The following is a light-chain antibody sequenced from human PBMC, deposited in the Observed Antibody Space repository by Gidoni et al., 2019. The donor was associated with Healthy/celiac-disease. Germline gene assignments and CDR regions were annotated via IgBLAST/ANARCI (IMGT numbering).Light chain of an antibody. CDR2: AAS. V-gene: IGKV1-39*01. J-gene: IGKJ4*01. CDR3: QQSYSTPLT. CDR1: KSISSY. Sequence: DIQMTQSPSSLSASVGDRVTITFRASKSISSYLNWYQQKPGKAPKLLIYAASSLQSGVPSRFSGSGYGTDFTLTISSLQPEYFATYYCQQSYSTPLTFXGXTKVEIK.